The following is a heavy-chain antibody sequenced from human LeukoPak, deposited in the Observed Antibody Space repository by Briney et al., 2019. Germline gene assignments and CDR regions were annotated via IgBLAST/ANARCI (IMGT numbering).Heavy chain of an antibody. Sequence: ASVKVSCKASGYTFTSYYMHWVRQAPGQGLEWMGIINPSGGSTSYAQKFQGRVTMTRDTSTSTVHMELSSLRSEDTAVYYCARPRFPYYRLSGPDYYYMDVWGKGTTVTVSS. D-gene: IGHD2-21*01. CDR2: INPSGGST. V-gene: IGHV1-46*01. CDR3: ARPRFPYYRLSGPDYYYMDV. J-gene: IGHJ6*03. CDR1: GYTFTSYY.